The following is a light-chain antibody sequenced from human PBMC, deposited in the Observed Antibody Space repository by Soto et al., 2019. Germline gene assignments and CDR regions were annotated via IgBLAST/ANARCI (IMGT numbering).Light chain of an antibody. CDR2: AAS. CDR1: QSISIY. J-gene: IGKJ4*01. V-gene: IGKV1-39*01. CDR3: QQSDSTPGLT. Sequence: DIQMTQSPSSLSASVGDRVTITCRASQSISIYLNWYQQKPGKAPKLLIYAASSLQSGVPSRFSGSGSGTDFTLTISSLQPEDFSTYYCQQSDSTPGLTFGGGTKVEIK.